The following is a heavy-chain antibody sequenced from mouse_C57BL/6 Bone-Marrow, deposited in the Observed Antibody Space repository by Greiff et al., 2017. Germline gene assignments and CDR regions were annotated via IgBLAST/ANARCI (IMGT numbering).Heavy chain of an antibody. CDR2: ISGGGGNT. CDR3: ARHYYYAMDY. Sequence: DVKLVESGGGLVKPGGSLKLSCAASGFTFSSYTMSWVRQTPEKRLEWVATISGGGGNTYYPDSVKGRFTISRDNAKNTLYLQMSSLRSEDTALYYCARHYYYAMDYWGQGTSVTVSS. CDR1: GFTFSSYT. V-gene: IGHV5-9*01. J-gene: IGHJ4*01.